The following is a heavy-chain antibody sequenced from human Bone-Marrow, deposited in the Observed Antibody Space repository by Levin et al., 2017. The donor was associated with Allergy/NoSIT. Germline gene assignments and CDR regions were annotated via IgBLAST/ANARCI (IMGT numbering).Heavy chain of an antibody. D-gene: IGHD3-22*01. CDR2: ISSSSSTT. V-gene: IGHV3-48*04. CDR1: GFTFSSYS. Sequence: GGSLRLSCAASGFTFSSYSMNWVRQAPGKGLEWVSYISSSSSTTYYADSVKGRFTISRDNAKNSLYLQMNSLRAEDTAVYYCARLDSRGYYFILDAFEIWGQGTMVTVSS. CDR3: ARLDSRGYYFILDAFEI. J-gene: IGHJ3*02.